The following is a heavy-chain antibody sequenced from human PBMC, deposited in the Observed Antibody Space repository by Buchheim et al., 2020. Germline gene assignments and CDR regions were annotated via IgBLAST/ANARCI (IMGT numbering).Heavy chain of an antibody. CDR3: AREQRVSFFRELLFANGALLGDY. Sequence: QVQLVESGGGVVQPGRSLRLSCAASGFTFSSYAMHWVRQAPGKGLEWVAVISYDGSNKYYADSVKGRFTISRDNSKNTLYLQMNSLRAEDTAVYYCAREQRVSFFRELLFANGALLGDYWGQGTL. CDR1: GFTFSSYA. D-gene: IGHD3-10*01. J-gene: IGHJ4*02. CDR2: ISYDGSNK. V-gene: IGHV3-30*04.